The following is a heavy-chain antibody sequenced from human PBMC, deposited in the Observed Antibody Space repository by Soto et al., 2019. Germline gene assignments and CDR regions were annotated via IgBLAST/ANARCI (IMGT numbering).Heavy chain of an antibody. CDR1: GFTFSSYG. J-gene: IGHJ6*02. CDR2: IWYDGSNK. Sequence: VRLVESGGGVVQPGRSLRLSCAASGFTFSSYGMHWVRQAPGKGLEWVAVIWYDGSNKYYADSVKGRFTISRDNSKNTLYLQMNSLRAEDTAVYYCARGGYGHDYYYYGMDVWGQGTTVTVSS. CDR3: ARGGYGHDYYYYGMDV. D-gene: IGHD5-12*01. V-gene: IGHV3-33*01.